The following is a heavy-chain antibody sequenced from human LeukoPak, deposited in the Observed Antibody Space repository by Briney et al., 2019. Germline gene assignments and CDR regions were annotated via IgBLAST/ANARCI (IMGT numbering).Heavy chain of an antibody. V-gene: IGHV3-9*03. Sequence: PGGSLRLSCAASGFTFDDYAMHWVRQAPGKGLEWVSGISWNSGSIGYADSVKGRFTISRDNAKNSLYLQMNSLRAEVMALYYCAKSGYSYEGEYYFDYWGQGTLVTVSS. D-gene: IGHD5-18*01. J-gene: IGHJ4*02. CDR2: ISWNSGSI. CDR1: GFTFDDYA. CDR3: AKSGYSYEGEYYFDY.